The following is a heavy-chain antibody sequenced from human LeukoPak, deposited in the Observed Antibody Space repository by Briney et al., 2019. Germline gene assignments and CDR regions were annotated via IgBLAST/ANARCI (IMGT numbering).Heavy chain of an antibody. J-gene: IGHJ4*02. CDR3: AARYGRLAAGGTPFDY. CDR1: GGSFGDYF. D-gene: IGHD6-13*01. V-gene: IGHV4-34*01. CDR2: IYHSGNT. Sequence: SETLSLTCAVYGGSFGDYFWTWIRQSQETGLEWIGHIYHSGNTEYNPSLKSRVAISVDTSKKQFALKLTSVTAADTAVYYCAARYGRLAAGGTPFDYWGEGTLVTVSS.